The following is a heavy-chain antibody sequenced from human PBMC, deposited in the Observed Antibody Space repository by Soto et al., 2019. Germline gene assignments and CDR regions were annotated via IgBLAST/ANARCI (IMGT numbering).Heavy chain of an antibody. Sequence: QVQLVQSGAEVKKPGASVKVSSKASGYTFTSYGIGWVRQAPGQGLEWMGWISAYNGNTNYAQKLQGRVTMTTDTSTSTAYTELRSLRSDDTAVYYWARGKDYYDSSGYFGWFDPWGQGTLVTVSS. CDR2: ISAYNGNT. CDR1: GYTFTSYG. J-gene: IGHJ5*02. D-gene: IGHD3-22*01. CDR3: ARGKDYYDSSGYFGWFDP. V-gene: IGHV1-18*01.